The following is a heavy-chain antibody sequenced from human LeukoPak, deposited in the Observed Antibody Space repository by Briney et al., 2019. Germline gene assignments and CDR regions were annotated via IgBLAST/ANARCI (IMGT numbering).Heavy chain of an antibody. CDR1: GFSISDYY. J-gene: IGHJ4*02. CDR2: ITSGGAST. V-gene: IGHV3-11*01. D-gene: IGHD3-16*01. CDR3: TRQRRGTYYAFDS. Sequence: GGSLRLSCDASGFSISDYYMSRLRQSPGKGLEWISYITSGGASTNYADSVKGRFTITRDKAKNSVALQLNSLRAEDTAVYYCTRQRRGTYYAFDSWGQGTLVTVSS.